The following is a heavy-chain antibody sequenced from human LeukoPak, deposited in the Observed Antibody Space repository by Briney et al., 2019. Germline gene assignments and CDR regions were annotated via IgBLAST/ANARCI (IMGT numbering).Heavy chain of an antibody. CDR3: ARDGYYYEDPLLDY. CDR2: ISAYNGNT. J-gene: IGHJ4*02. CDR1: GYTFTSYG. D-gene: IGHD3-22*01. Sequence: ATVKVSCKASGYTFTSYGTSWVRQPPGQGLEWMGWISAYNGNTNYAQKLQGRVTMTTDTSTSTAYMELRSLRSDDTAVYYCARDGYYYEDPLLDYWGQGTLVTVSS. V-gene: IGHV1-18*01.